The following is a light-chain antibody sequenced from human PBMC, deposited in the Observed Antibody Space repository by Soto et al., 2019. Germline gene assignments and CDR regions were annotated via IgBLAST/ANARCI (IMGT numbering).Light chain of an antibody. CDR1: SGHSSYA. V-gene: IGLV4-69*01. Sequence: QTVVTQSPSASASLGASVKLTCTLSSGHSSYAITWHQQQPEKGPRYLMKLNSDGSHSKGDGIPDRFSGSSSGAERHLTISSLQSEDEADYYCQTWGTGTVVFGGGTKLTVL. J-gene: IGLJ2*01. CDR2: LNSDGSH. CDR3: QTWGTGTVV.